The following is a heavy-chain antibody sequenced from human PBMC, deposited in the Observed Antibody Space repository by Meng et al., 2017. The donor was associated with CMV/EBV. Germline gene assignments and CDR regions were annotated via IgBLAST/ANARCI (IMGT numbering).Heavy chain of an antibody. CDR2: ISSSSSYI. J-gene: IGHJ6*02. CDR1: GFTFSSYS. CDR3: ARPHQTSGYYESYYYYGMDV. V-gene: IGHV3-21*01. Sequence: GGSLRLSCAASGFTFSSYSMNWVRQAPGKGLEWVSSISSSSSYIYYADSVEGRFTISRDNAKNSLYLQMNSLRAEDTAVYYCARPHQTSGYYESYYYYGMDVWGQGTTVTVSS. D-gene: IGHD3-3*01.